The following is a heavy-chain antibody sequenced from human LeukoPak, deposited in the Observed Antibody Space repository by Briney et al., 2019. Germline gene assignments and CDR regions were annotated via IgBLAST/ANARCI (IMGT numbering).Heavy chain of an antibody. CDR1: GYTFTGYY. CDR2: INPNSGGT. Sequence: ASVKVSCKASGYTFTGYYMHWVRQAPGQGLECMGWINPNSGGTNYAKKFQGRVTMTRDTSISTVYMELSRLRSDDTAVYYCARETDSGYDLGLDGMDVWGQGTTVTVSS. J-gene: IGHJ6*02. V-gene: IGHV1-2*02. D-gene: IGHD5-12*01. CDR3: ARETDSGYDLGLDGMDV.